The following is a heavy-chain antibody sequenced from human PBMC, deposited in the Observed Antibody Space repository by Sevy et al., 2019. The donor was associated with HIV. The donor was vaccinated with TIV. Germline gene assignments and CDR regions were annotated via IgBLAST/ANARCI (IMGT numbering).Heavy chain of an antibody. D-gene: IGHD3-22*01. V-gene: IGHV1-18*01. CDR1: GYIFTSYG. Sequence: ALVKVSCKASGYIFTSYGISWVRQAPRQGLEWMGWINGHNGNTNYVQNLQGRVTMTTDTSTNTAYMELRSLRSDDTAVYYCARDGYDGSGYQRGLFDFWGQGTLVTVS. CDR2: INGHNGNT. CDR3: ARDGYDGSGYQRGLFDF. J-gene: IGHJ4*02.